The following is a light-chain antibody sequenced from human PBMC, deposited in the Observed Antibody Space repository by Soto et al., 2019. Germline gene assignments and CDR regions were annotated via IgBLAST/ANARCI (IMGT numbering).Light chain of an antibody. CDR1: QSISIW. V-gene: IGKV1-5*03. J-gene: IGKJ1*01. CDR2: KTS. Sequence: DIHMTQSPSTLSASVGDRVTITCRASQSISIWLAWYQQKPGKAPNLLIYKTSSLETGVPSRFSGSGSGTEFTLTIISLQPDDFATYYCQHWNDYSWTFGQGTKLEVK. CDR3: QHWNDYSWT.